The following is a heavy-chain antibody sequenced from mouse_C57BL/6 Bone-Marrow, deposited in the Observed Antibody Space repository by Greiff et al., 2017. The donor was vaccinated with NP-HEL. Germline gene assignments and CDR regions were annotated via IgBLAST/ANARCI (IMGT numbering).Heavy chain of an antibody. J-gene: IGHJ2*01. V-gene: IGHV1-69*01. CDR2: IDPSDSYT. CDR3: ARSSYYGYDGFDY. D-gene: IGHD2-2*01. Sequence: QVQLQQPGAELVMPGASVKLSCKASGYTFTSYRMHWVKQRPGQGLEWIGEIDPSDSYTNYNQKFKGKSTLTVDKSSSTAYMQLSSLTSEDSAVYYCARSSYYGYDGFDYWGQGTTLTVSS. CDR1: GYTFTSYR.